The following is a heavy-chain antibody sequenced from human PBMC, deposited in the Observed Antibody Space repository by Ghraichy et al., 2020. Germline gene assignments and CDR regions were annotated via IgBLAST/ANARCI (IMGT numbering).Heavy chain of an antibody. CDR2: ISSSSSYI. J-gene: IGHJ6*02. Sequence: GGSLRLSCAASGFTFSSYSMNWVRQAPGKGLEWVSSISSSSSYIYYADSVKGRFTISRDNAKNSLYLQMNSLRAEDTAVYYCARDGGSSWYGTYYYYYGMDVWGQGTTVTVSS. CDR3: ARDGGSSWYGTYYYYYGMDV. D-gene: IGHD6-13*01. V-gene: IGHV3-21*01. CDR1: GFTFSSYS.